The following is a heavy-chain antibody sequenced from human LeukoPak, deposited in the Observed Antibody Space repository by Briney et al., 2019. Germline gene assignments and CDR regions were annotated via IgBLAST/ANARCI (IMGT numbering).Heavy chain of an antibody. J-gene: IGHJ6*03. D-gene: IGHD3-3*01. CDR2: IYYSGST. CDR3: ALGKLRFLEWLLTDYYYMDV. Sequence: SETLSLTCTVSGGSISGYYWSWIRQPPGKGLEWIGYIYYSGSTNYNPSLKSRVTISVDTSKNQFSLKMSSVTAADTAVYYCALGKLRFLEWLLTDYYYMDVWGKGTTVTVSS. V-gene: IGHV4-59*01. CDR1: GGSISGYY.